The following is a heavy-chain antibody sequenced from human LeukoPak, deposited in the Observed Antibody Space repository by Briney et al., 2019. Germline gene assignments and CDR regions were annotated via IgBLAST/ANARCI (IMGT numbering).Heavy chain of an antibody. CDR2: ISGSGGST. CDR3: AKDAPYYYGSDAFDI. J-gene: IGHJ3*02. V-gene: IGHV3-23*01. D-gene: IGHD3-10*01. Sequence: GSLRLSCAASGFIVSSNYMSWVRQAPGKGLEWVSAISGSGGSTYYADSVKGRFTTSRDNSKNTLYLQMNSLRAEDTAVYYCAKDAPYYYGSDAFDIWGQGTMVTVSS. CDR1: GFIVSSNY.